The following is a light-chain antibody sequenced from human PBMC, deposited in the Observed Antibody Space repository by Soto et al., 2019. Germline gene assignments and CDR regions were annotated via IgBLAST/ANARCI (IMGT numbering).Light chain of an antibody. Sequence: QSALTQPSAVSGSPGQSITISCTGTSSDVGGYNYVSWYQQHPGKAPKLMIYEVSNRPSGVSNRFSGSKSGNTASLTISGLQAEDEADYYCSSYTSSRIDYVFGTGTTLTVL. CDR1: SSDVGGYNY. CDR3: SSYTSSRIDYV. J-gene: IGLJ1*01. V-gene: IGLV2-14*01. CDR2: EVS.